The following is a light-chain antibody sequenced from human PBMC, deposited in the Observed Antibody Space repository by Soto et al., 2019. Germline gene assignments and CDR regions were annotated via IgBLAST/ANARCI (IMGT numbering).Light chain of an antibody. CDR2: KAT. J-gene: IGKJ2*01. V-gene: IGKV1-5*03. CDR1: QSITTW. Sequence: DIEMTQSPSTLSASVGDRVTITCWASQSITTWLAWYQQKPGKAPKLLIYKATNVQTGVPSRFRGSGSGTEFSLTISSLQPEDFAIYYCQQYNDYQYTFGQGTRLEIK. CDR3: QQYNDYQYT.